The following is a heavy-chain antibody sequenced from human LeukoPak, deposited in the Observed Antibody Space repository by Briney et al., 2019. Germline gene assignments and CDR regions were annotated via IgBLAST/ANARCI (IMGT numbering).Heavy chain of an antibody. D-gene: IGHD1-26*01. V-gene: IGHV4-59*01. J-gene: IGHJ4*02. CDR3: ARGGSYLGHCDY. CDR1: GGSISSYY. Sequence: SETLSLTCTVSGGSISSYYWSWIRQPPGKGLEWIGYIYYSGSTNYNPSLKSRVTISVDTSKNQFSLKPSSVTAADTAVYYCARGGSYLGHCDYWGQGTLVTVSS. CDR2: IYYSGST.